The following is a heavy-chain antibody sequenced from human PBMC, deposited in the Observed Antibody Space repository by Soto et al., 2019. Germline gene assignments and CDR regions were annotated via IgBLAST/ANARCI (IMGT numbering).Heavy chain of an antibody. CDR1: GFTFSDYG. D-gene: IGHD6-25*01. CDR2: ISSNSSTPI. J-gene: IGHJ4*02. Sequence: GGSLRLSCAASGFTFSDYGMNWARQAPGKGLEWVSYISSNSSTPIYYADSVQGRFTISRDNAKNSLYLQMNSLRAEDTAVYYCARAPSWTAGPFDYWGQGTLVTVSS. CDR3: ARAPSWTAGPFDY. V-gene: IGHV3-48*01.